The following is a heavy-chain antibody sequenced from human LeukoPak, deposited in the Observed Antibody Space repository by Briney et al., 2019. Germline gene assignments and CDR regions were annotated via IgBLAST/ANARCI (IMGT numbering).Heavy chain of an antibody. V-gene: IGHV3-64*01. D-gene: IGHD1-14*01. J-gene: IGHJ4*02. CDR3: ASVTTETSGFPGYFDY. Sequence: GGSLRLSCAASGFSFSNYAMHWVRQAPGKGLEYVSRISTYGGSTYHANSVKGRFTISRDNSKNTLYLQMNSLRAEDTAVYYCASVTTETSGFPGYFDYWGQGALVTVSS. CDR2: ISTYGGST. CDR1: GFSFSNYA.